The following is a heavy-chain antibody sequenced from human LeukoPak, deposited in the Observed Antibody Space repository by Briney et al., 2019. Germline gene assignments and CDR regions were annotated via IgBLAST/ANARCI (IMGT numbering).Heavy chain of an antibody. CDR3: ARPISVVVTWDAFDI. CDR1: GNYW. CDR2: INSDGSWT. D-gene: IGHD3-22*01. Sequence: GGSLRLSCAASGNYWMHWVRQAPGKGLVWVSHINSDGSWTSYADSVKGRFTISKDNAKNTVYLQMNSLRAEDTAVYYCARPISVVVTWDAFDIWGQGTMVTVSS. J-gene: IGHJ3*02. V-gene: IGHV3-74*01.